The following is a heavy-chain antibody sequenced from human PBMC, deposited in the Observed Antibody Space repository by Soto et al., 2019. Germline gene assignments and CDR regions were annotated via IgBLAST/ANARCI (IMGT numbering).Heavy chain of an antibody. V-gene: IGHV3-74*01. D-gene: IGHD3-3*01. J-gene: IGHJ6*02. Sequence: GGSLRFSCAASGFTFSSYWMHWVRQAPGKGLVWVSRINSDGSSTSYADSVKGRFTISRDNAKNTLYLQMNSLRAEDTAVYYCARDLAPGRLEWLLYGYYYYYGMDVWGQGTTVTVSS. CDR2: INSDGSST. CDR1: GFTFSSYW. CDR3: ARDLAPGRLEWLLYGYYYYYGMDV.